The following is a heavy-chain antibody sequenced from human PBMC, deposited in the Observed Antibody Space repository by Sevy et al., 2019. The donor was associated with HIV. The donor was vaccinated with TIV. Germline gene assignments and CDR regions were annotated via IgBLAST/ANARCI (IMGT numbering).Heavy chain of an antibody. CDR1: GFTFSSYW. D-gene: IGHD2-2*01. Sequence: GGSLRLSCVASGFTFSSYWMTWVRQAPGKGLEWVANIKQDGSEKYYVDSVKGRFTISRDNAKNSLYLQMNSLRAEDTAVYYCARDCSSASCLWGMDVWGQGTTVTVSS. V-gene: IGHV3-7*03. CDR3: ARDCSSASCLWGMDV. J-gene: IGHJ6*02. CDR2: IKQDGSEK.